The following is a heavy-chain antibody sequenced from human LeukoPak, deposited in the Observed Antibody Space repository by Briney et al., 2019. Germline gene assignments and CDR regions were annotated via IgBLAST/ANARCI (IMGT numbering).Heavy chain of an antibody. J-gene: IGHJ4*02. CDR1: GDSVSSNSGA. Sequence: SQTLSLTCAIFGDSVSSNSGAWNWIRQSPSRGLEWLGRAYYRSQWYNDYAFSVKGRVAINADTSKNHFSLQLNSVTPEDTAVYYCAREEAGTYGFQYWGQGTLVTVSS. V-gene: IGHV6-1*01. CDR3: AREEAGTYGFQY. D-gene: IGHD3-10*01. CDR2: AYYRSQWYN.